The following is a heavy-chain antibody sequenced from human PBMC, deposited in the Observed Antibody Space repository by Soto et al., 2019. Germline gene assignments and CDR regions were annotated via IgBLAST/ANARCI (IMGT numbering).Heavy chain of an antibody. CDR1: GGSISSSNW. Sequence: QVQLQESGPGLVKPSGTLSLTCAVSGGSISSSNWWSWVRQPPGKGLEWIGEIYHSGRTNSNPSLKSRVTISVDKSKNQFSLKLSSVTAADTAVYYCARAGLGYCWAKQPPDYWGQGTLVTVFS. J-gene: IGHJ4*02. CDR3: ARAGLGYCWAKQPPDY. D-gene: IGHD5-18*01. V-gene: IGHV4-4*02. CDR2: IYHSGRT.